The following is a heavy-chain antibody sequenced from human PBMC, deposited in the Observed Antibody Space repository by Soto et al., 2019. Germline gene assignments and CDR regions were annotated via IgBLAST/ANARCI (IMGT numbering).Heavy chain of an antibody. Sequence: QVQLQESGPGLVKPSQTLSLTCTVSGGSISSGDYYWSWIRQPPGKGLEWIGYIYYSGSTYYNPSLKSRVTISVDTSKNQFSLKLSSVTAADTAVYYCARGTRESWYSSSWRNWFDPWGQGTLVTVSS. CDR1: GGSISSGDYY. V-gene: IGHV4-30-4*01. CDR2: IYYSGST. CDR3: ARGTRESWYSSSWRNWFDP. J-gene: IGHJ5*02. D-gene: IGHD6-13*01.